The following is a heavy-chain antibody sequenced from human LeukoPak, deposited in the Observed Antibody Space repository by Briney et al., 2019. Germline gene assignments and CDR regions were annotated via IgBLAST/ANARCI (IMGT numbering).Heavy chain of an antibody. CDR2: ISYDGSNK. Sequence: GGSLRLSCAASGFTFNSYGMHWVRQAPGKGLEWVTVISYDGSNKYYADSVKGRFTISRDNSKNTMYLQMNSLRAEDTAVYYCAKGLGTANYFDFWGQGNLVTVSS. V-gene: IGHV3-30*18. CDR3: AKGLGTANYFDF. CDR1: GFTFNSYG. D-gene: IGHD5-18*01. J-gene: IGHJ4*02.